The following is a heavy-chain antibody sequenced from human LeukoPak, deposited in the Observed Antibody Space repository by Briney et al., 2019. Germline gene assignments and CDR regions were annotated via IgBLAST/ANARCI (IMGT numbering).Heavy chain of an antibody. D-gene: IGHD2-21*01. CDR1: GFTFHRRS. CDR3: AKDGDDCIDY. CDR2: IRYDGGES. Sequence: PGGSLRLSCGASGFTFHRRSMHWVRRAPGKGLEGVAFIRYDGGESFYADFVKGRFTISRDTSKNTLSLQLNTLTPEDTALYYCAKDGDDCIDYWGPGTLVTVSS. V-gene: IGHV3-30*02. J-gene: IGHJ4*02.